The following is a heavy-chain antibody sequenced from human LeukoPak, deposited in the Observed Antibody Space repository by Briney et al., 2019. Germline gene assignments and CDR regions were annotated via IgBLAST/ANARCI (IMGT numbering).Heavy chain of an antibody. CDR2: ISLDGGST. D-gene: IGHD3-3*01. J-gene: IGHJ4*02. CDR1: GFTFDDYA. Sequence: PGGSLRLSCAASGFTFDDYAMHWVRQAPRKGLEWVSLISLDGGSTYYADSLKGRFTISRDNSKNSLYLQMNSLSAEYSALYYRAKGHFGVVDYWGQGNLDTVSS. CDR3: AKGHFGVVDY. V-gene: IGHV3-43D*03.